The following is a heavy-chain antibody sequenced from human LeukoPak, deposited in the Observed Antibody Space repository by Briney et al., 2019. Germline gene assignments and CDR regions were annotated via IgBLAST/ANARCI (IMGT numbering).Heavy chain of an antibody. V-gene: IGHV1-69*04. CDR2: IIPILGIA. J-gene: IGHJ4*02. CDR1: GGTFTSYA. D-gene: IGHD6-19*01. Sequence: SVKVSCKASGGTFTSYAISWVRQAPGQGVEWMGRIIPILGIANYAQKFQGRVTITADKSTSTAYMELSSLRSEDTAVYYCAGSYSSGWYNFAPFDYWGQGTLVTVSS. CDR3: AGSYSSGWYNFAPFDY.